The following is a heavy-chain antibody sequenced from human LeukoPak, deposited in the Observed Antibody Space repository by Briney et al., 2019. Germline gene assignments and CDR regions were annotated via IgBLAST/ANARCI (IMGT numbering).Heavy chain of an antibody. D-gene: IGHD3-10*01. V-gene: IGHV4-4*07. CDR2: IYTSGST. CDR3: ARAQGLLWFGEPPAYYFDY. J-gene: IGHJ4*02. Sequence: SETLSLTCTVSGGSISSYYWSWIRQPAGKGLEWIGRIYTSGSTNYNPSLKSRVTISVDTSKNQFSLKLSSVTAADTAVYYCARAQGLLWFGEPPAYYFDYWGQGTLVTVSS. CDR1: GGSISSYY.